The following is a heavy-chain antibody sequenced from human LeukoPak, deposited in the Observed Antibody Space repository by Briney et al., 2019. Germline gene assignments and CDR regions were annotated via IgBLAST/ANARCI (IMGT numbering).Heavy chain of an antibody. Sequence: SVKVSCKASGYTFTGYYMHWVRHAPGQGLEWMGWINPNTGGTNYTQKFQGSVTMIRDTSDSTAYMELSRLRSDDTAVYYCARGLSLLWFRELLSNGTKFLKANWFDPWGQGTLVTVSS. D-gene: IGHD3-10*01. CDR1: GYTFTGYY. CDR2: INPNTGGT. CDR3: ARGLSLLWFRELLSNGTKFLKANWFDP. J-gene: IGHJ5*02. V-gene: IGHV1-2*02.